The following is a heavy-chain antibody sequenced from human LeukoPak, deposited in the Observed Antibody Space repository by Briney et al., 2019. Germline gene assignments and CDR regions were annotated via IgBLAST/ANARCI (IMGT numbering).Heavy chain of an antibody. D-gene: IGHD4-17*01. CDR3: ARDPLTTVTTSGGYYYYMDV. J-gene: IGHJ6*03. V-gene: IGHV1-8*01. Sequence: ASVKVSCKASGYTFTSYDINWVRQATGQGLEWMGWMNPNSGNTGYAQKFQGRVTMTRNTSISTAYMELSSLRSEDTAVYYCARDPLTTVTTSGGYYYYMDVWGKGTTVTVSS. CDR1: GYTFTSYD. CDR2: MNPNSGNT.